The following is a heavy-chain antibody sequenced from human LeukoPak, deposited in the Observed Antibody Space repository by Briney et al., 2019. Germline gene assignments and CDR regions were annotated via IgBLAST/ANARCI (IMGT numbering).Heavy chain of an antibody. V-gene: IGHV1-24*01. Sequence: GASVKVSCKVSGYTLTELSMHWVRQAPGKGLEWMGGFDPEDGETIYAQRFQGRVTMTEDTSTDTAYMELSSLRSEDTAVYYCASKRLRLFAGGGRGYYFDYWGQGTLVTVSS. CDR2: FDPEDGET. CDR3: ASKRLRLFAGGGRGYYFDY. CDR1: GYTLTELS. D-gene: IGHD3-16*01. J-gene: IGHJ4*02.